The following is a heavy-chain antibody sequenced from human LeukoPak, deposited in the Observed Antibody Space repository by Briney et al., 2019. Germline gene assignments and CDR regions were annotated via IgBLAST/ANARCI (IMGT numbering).Heavy chain of an antibody. Sequence: SETLSLTCTVSGGSISSYYWSWIRQPPGKGLEWIGYIYYSGSTNYSPSLKSRVTISVDTSKNQFSLKLSSVTAADTAVYYCARWIFGHLYMDVWGKGTTVTVSS. D-gene: IGHD3-3*01. CDR3: ARWIFGHLYMDV. J-gene: IGHJ6*03. CDR2: IYYSGST. V-gene: IGHV4-59*01. CDR1: GGSISSYY.